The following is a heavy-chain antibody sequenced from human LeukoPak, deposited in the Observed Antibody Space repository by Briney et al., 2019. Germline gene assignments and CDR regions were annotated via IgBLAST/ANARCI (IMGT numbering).Heavy chain of an antibody. V-gene: IGHV1-2*02. J-gene: IGHJ4*02. CDR3: ARDRVCSSTSCYDGGRKVNDY. CDR1: GYTFTGYY. Sequence: ASVKVSCKXFGYTFTGYYMHWVRQAPGQGLEWMGWINPNSGGTNYSQKFQGRVTMTTDTSTSTAYMELRSLRSDDTAVYYCARDRVCSSTSCYDGGRKVNDYWGQGTLVTVSS. D-gene: IGHD2-2*01. CDR2: INPNSGGT.